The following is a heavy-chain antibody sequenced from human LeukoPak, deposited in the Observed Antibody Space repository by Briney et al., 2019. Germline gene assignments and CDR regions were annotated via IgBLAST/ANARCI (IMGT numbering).Heavy chain of an antibody. V-gene: IGHV3-7*01. D-gene: IGHD6-13*01. CDR1: GFTFSSYW. J-gene: IGHJ4*02. CDR2: IKQDGSVK. CDR3: ARGSSWSGNDY. Sequence: GGSLGLSCAASGFTFSSYWMSWVRQAPGKGLEWVANIKQDGSVKYYMDSVKGRFTISRDNAKNSLYLQMNSLRAEDTAVYYCARGSSWSGNDYWGQGTLVTVSS.